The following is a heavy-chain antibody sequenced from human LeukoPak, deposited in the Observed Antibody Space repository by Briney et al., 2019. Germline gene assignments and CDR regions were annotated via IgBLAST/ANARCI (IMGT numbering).Heavy chain of an antibody. J-gene: IGHJ4*02. Sequence: TSETLSLTCTVSGGSISSSSYYWGWIRQPPGKGLERIGNIYYSGSTYYNPSLKSRVTISVDTSNNQFSLKLSSVTAADTAVYYCARRTYSYGPFFDYWGQGTLVTVSS. V-gene: IGHV4-39*01. CDR1: GGSISSSSYY. D-gene: IGHD5-18*01. CDR2: IYYSGST. CDR3: ARRTYSYGPFFDY.